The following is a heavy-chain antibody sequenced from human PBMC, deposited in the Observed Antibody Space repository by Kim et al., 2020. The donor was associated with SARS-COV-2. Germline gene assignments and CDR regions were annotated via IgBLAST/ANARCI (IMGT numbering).Heavy chain of an antibody. J-gene: IGHJ5*02. CDR2: GST. Sequence: GSTYYNPSLKSRVTVSEDTSKNQFSLKLSSVSAADTAVYYCARGLVGATAWGQGTLVTVSS. CDR3: ARGLVGATA. V-gene: IGHV4-31*02. D-gene: IGHD1-26*01.